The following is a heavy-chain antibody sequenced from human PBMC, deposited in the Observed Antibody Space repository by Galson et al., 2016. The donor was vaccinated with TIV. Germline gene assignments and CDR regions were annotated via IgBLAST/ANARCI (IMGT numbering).Heavy chain of an antibody. CDR3: AKVPSSGFSYYYGIDV. D-gene: IGHD6-19*01. J-gene: IGHJ6*02. CDR2: ITGGGGSS. V-gene: IGHV3-23*01. CDR1: GFTFSSYA. Sequence: CAASGFTFSSYALTWVRQAPGKGLEWVAAITGGGGSSYYADSVKGRFTISRDNSEKMLYLQLNSLRAEDTAVYYCAKVPSSGFSYYYGIDVWGQGTTVTVA.